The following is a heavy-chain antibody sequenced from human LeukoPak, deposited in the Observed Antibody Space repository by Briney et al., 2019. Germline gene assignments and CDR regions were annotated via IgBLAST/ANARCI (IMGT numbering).Heavy chain of an antibody. CDR2: INPNSGGT. CDR1: GYTFTGYY. V-gene: IGHV1-2*02. J-gene: IGHJ5*02. D-gene: IGHD5-18*01. Sequence: ASVKVSCKASGYTFTGYYMHWVRQAPGQGLEWMGWINPNSGGTNYAQKFQGRVTMTRDTSISTAYMELSRLRSDDTAVYYCARAGRIQLWFSENWFDPWGQGTLVTVSS. CDR3: ARAGRIQLWFSENWFDP.